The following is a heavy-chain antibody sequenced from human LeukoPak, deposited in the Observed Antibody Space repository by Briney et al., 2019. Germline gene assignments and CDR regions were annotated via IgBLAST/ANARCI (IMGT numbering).Heavy chain of an antibody. CDR2: ISTGSNYI. CDR3: AKNVESKTLIRRSWFDP. CDR1: GFTFASYD. Sequence: GSLRLSCATSGFTFASYDMNWVRQAPGKGLEWVSTISTGSNYIYYAGSVKGRFTISRGNAKGSLYLQMSSLRAEDTAIYYCAKNVESKTLIRRSWFDPWGQGTLVTVSS. J-gene: IGHJ5*02. D-gene: IGHD2-21*01. V-gene: IGHV3-21*01.